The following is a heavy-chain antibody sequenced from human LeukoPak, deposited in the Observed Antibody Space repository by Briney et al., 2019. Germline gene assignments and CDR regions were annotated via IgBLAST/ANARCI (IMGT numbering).Heavy chain of an antibody. CDR3: ARHPTVAAWFDP. Sequence: SETLSLTCTVSGGSISGHFWSWIRQPPGRGLEWIGYIYFSGTTNYNPSLKSRVSMSIDTSKNQFSLKLSSVTAADTAVYYCARHPTVAAWFDPWGQGTLVTVSS. D-gene: IGHD2-15*01. V-gene: IGHV4-59*08. CDR1: GGSISGHF. CDR2: IYFSGTT. J-gene: IGHJ5*02.